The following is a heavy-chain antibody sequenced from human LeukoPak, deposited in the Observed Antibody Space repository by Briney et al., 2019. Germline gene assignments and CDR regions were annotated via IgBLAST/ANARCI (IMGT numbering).Heavy chain of an antibody. V-gene: IGHV1-18*01. CDR1: GYTFTSCG. Sequence: ASVKVSCEASGYTFTSCGISWVRQAPGQGLEWMGWISAYNGNTNYAQKLQGRVTMTTDTSTSTAYMELRSLRSDDTAVYYCARDITMVGGMDVWGQGTTVTVSS. D-gene: IGHD3-10*01. J-gene: IGHJ6*02. CDR2: ISAYNGNT. CDR3: ARDITMVGGMDV.